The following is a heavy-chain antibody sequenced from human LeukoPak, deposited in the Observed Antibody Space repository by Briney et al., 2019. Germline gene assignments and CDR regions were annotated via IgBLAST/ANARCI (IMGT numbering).Heavy chain of an antibody. V-gene: IGHV3-30*04. CDR1: GFTFSSYA. J-gene: IGHJ4*02. CDR2: MSFDVNNK. Sequence: GGSLRLSCATSGFTFSSYAFNWVRQAPGKGLEWVATMSFDVNNKYYADSVRGRFTISRDNSKNTLYLQMNSLRAEDTAVYSCARGYCTSSSCYNDYWGQGTLVTVSS. CDR3: ARGYCTSSSCYNDY. D-gene: IGHD2-2*02.